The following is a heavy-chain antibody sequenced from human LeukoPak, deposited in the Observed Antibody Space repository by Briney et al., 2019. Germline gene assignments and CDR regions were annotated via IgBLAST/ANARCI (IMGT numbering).Heavy chain of an antibody. CDR1: GFTFNSYG. Sequence: GGSLRLSCAASGFTFNSYGMSWVRQAPGKGLEWVANIKQDGSEKYYVDSVKGRFTISRDNAKNSLYLQMNSLRAEDTAVYYCARDLAYDFWSGYYQGTGAYFDYWGQGTLVTVSS. J-gene: IGHJ4*02. CDR2: IKQDGSEK. D-gene: IGHD3-3*01. V-gene: IGHV3-7*01. CDR3: ARDLAYDFWSGYYQGTGAYFDY.